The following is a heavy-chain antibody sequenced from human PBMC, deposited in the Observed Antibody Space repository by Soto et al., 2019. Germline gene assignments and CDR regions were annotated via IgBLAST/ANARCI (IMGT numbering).Heavy chain of an antibody. V-gene: IGHV4-30-4*02. CDR3: ARDSEDSSSWYWFDP. Sequence: PSETLSLTCTVSGGSISSGGYYWSWIRQPPGKGLEWIGYIYYSGSTYYNPSLKSRVTISVDTSKNQFSPKLSSVTAADMAVYYCARDSEDSSSWYWFDPWGQGTLVTVSS. CDR1: GGSISSGGYY. CDR2: IYYSGST. J-gene: IGHJ5*02. D-gene: IGHD6-13*01.